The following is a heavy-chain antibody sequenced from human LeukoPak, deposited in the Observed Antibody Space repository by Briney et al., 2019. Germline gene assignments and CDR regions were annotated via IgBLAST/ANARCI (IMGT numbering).Heavy chain of an antibody. CDR1: GYTLTEFS. CDR3: ATDVWFGDERWFDP. D-gene: IGHD3-10*01. Sequence: ASVTVSCKVSGYTLTEFSMHWVRQAPGKGLEWMGYFDPEDGETIYAQKFQDRVTMTEDTSTDTAYMELSSLRSEDTAVYYCATDVWFGDERWFDPWGQGTLVTVSS. J-gene: IGHJ5*02. CDR2: FDPEDGET. V-gene: IGHV1-24*01.